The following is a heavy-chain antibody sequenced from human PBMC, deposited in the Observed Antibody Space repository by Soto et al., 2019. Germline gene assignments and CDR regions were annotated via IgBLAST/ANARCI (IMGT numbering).Heavy chain of an antibody. CDR2: IVVGSGNT. CDR3: AADAGYHSDSKDYYYYYGMDV. V-gene: IGHV1-58*01. D-gene: IGHD3-22*01. Sequence: SVKVSCKASGFTFTSSAVQWVRQARGQRLEWIGWIVVGSGNTNYAQKFQERVTITRDMSTSTAYMELSSLRSEDTAVYYCAADAGYHSDSKDYYYYYGMDVWGQGTTVTVSS. CDR1: GFTFTSSA. J-gene: IGHJ6*02.